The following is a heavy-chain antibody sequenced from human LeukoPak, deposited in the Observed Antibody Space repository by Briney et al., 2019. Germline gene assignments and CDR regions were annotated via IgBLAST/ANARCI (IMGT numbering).Heavy chain of an antibody. J-gene: IGHJ4*02. V-gene: IGHV3-30-3*01. CDR1: GFTFSSYA. CDR3: AREGLDMITFGGVIEPVDY. D-gene: IGHD3-16*02. CDR2: ISYDGSNK. Sequence: GGSLRLSCAASGFTFSSYAMHWVRQAPGKGLVWVAVISYDGSNKYYADSVKGRFTISRDNSKNTLYLQMNGLRAEDTAVYYCAREGLDMITFGGVIEPVDYWGQGTLVTVSS.